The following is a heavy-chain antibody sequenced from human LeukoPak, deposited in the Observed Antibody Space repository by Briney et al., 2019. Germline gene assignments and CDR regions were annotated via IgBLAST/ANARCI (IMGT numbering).Heavy chain of an antibody. CDR3: ARDFECSGGSCYSAY. J-gene: IGHJ4*02. CDR1: GLSFSNFW. CDR2: IYSGNSK. Sequence: TGGSLRLSCAVSGLSFSNFWMSWVRQAPGKGLEWVSVIYSGNSKYYADSVKGRFTISRDNSKNTVYLQMNSLRVEDTAVYYCARDFECSGGSCYSAYWGQGTLVTVSS. D-gene: IGHD2-15*01. V-gene: IGHV3-53*01.